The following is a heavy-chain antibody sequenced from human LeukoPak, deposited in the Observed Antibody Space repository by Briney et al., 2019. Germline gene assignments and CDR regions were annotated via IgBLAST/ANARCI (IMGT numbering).Heavy chain of an antibody. Sequence: GASVKVSCKASGYTFTSYAISWVRQAPGQGLEWMGGIIPIFGTANYAQKFQGRVTIPADESTSTAYMELSSLRSEDTAVYYCARDRERADPYMDVWGKGTTVTISS. V-gene: IGHV1-69*13. J-gene: IGHJ6*03. CDR2: IIPIFGTA. CDR3: ARDRERADPYMDV. D-gene: IGHD1-26*01. CDR1: GYTFTSYA.